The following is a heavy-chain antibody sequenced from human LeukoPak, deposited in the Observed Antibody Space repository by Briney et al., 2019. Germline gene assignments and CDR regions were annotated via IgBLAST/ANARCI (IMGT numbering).Heavy chain of an antibody. CDR1: GFTFSSYA. J-gene: IGHJ5*02. CDR2: ISGSGGST. D-gene: IGHD3-22*01. CDR3: ARDGNYFDTTPNWFDT. Sequence: PGGSLRLSCAASGFTFSSYAMSWVRQAPGKGLEWVSAISGSGGSTYYVDSVKGRFTISRDNAKNTLYLQMNSLRAEDTAVYYCARDGNYFDTTPNWFDTWGQGTLVTVSS. V-gene: IGHV3-23*01.